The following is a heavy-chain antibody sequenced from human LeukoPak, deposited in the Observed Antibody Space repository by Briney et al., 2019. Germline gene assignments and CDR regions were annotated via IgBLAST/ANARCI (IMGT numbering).Heavy chain of an antibody. V-gene: IGHV3-11*06. CDR2: ISSSSSYI. Sequence: PGGSLRLSCAASGFTFSDYYMSWIRQAPGKGLEWVSSISSSSSYIYYADSVKGRFTISRDNAKNSLYLQMNSLRAEDTAVYYCASDAPHSSGWAFDYWGQGTLVTVSS. J-gene: IGHJ4*02. CDR3: ASDAPHSSGWAFDY. D-gene: IGHD6-19*01. CDR1: GFTFSDYY.